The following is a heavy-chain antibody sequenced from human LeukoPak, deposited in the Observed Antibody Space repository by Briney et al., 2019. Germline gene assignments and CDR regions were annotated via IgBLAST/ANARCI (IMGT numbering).Heavy chain of an antibody. CDR3: ARVGSDSSGWRRFDY. D-gene: IGHD6-19*01. CDR1: GGTFSSYA. V-gene: IGHV1-69*01. CDR2: IIPISGTA. J-gene: IGHJ4*02. Sequence: SVKVSCKASGGTFSSYAISWVRQAPGQGLEWMGGIIPISGTANYAQKFQGRVTITADESTSTAYMELNSLRSDDTAVYYCARVGSDSSGWRRFDYWGQGTRVTVSS.